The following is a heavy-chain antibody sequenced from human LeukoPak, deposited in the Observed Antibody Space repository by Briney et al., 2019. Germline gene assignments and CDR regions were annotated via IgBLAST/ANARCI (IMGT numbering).Heavy chain of an antibody. CDR3: AKDPGYCSGGSCYLDDY. J-gene: IGHJ4*02. CDR2: ISGSGGST. CDR1: GFTFSSYA. V-gene: IGHV3-23*01. D-gene: IGHD2-15*01. Sequence: GGSLRLSCAASGFTFSSYAMSWVRQAPGKGLEWVSAISGSGGSTYYADSVKGRFTISRDNSKNTLYLHMNSLRAEDTAVYYCAKDPGYCSGGSCYLDDYWGQGTLVTVSS.